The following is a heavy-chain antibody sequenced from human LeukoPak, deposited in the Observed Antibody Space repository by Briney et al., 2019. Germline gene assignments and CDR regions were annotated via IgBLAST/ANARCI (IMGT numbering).Heavy chain of an antibody. CDR1: GGSISNYY. CDR2: IYASGGT. D-gene: IGHD6-19*01. J-gene: IGHJ4*02. Sequence: SETLSLTCTVSGGSISNYYWSWIRQPPGKGLEWIGYIYASGGTNYNPSLKSRVTISVDTSKNQFSLKLSSVTAADTAVYYCARHEEWLATYYFDYWGQGTLVTVSS. CDR3: ARHEEWLATYYFDY. V-gene: IGHV4-4*08.